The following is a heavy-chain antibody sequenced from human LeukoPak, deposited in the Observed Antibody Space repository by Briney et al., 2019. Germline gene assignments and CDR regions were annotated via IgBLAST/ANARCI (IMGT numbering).Heavy chain of an antibody. J-gene: IGHJ6*02. V-gene: IGHV4-59*01. Sequence: SETLSLTCIVSGGSIRNYYWNWIRQSPGKGLEWIGFIHYSGSTYYRPTLKSRVTMSVDTSKNQFSLKLTSVTAADTAVYYCARGGDSSGYLNHYYYGMDVGGQGTTVTVSS. CDR1: GGSIRNYY. CDR3: ARGGDSSGYLNHYYYGMDV. CDR2: IHYSGST. D-gene: IGHD5-18*01.